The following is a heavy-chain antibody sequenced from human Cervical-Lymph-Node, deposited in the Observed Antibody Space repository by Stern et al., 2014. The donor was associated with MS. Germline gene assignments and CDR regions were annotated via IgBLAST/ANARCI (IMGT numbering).Heavy chain of an antibody. CDR1: EFTFSDDS. J-gene: IGHJ5*02. Sequence: QVQLVESGGTMVKPGGSLRLSCAASEFTFSDDSMSWIRQAPGKGLEWIAYISNTGNTIYYADSVRGRFTISRDNAEKSLYLQLNSLRAEDTAVYYCARDHLVGGTWSSRLAWFDPLGQGTLVTVSA. CDR3: ARDHLVGGTWSSRLAWFDP. D-gene: IGHD1-26*01. CDR2: ISNTGNTI. V-gene: IGHV3-11*01.